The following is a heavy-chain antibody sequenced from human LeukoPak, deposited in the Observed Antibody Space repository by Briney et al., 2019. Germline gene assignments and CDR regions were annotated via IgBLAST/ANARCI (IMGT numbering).Heavy chain of an antibody. Sequence: GGSLRLSCAVSGSTYDDYGMSWVRQAPGKGLEWVSGINWNGGNTGYADSVKGRFTISRDNAKNSLYLQMNSLRAEDTALYYCARSPGHSQWLVRFDYWGQGTLVTVSS. CDR3: ARSPGHSQWLVRFDY. V-gene: IGHV3-20*04. D-gene: IGHD6-19*01. CDR1: GSTYDDYG. J-gene: IGHJ4*02. CDR2: INWNGGNT.